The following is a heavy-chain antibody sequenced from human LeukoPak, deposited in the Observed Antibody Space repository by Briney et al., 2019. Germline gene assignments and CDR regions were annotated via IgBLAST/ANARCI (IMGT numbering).Heavy chain of an antibody. J-gene: IGHJ4*02. D-gene: IGHD3-22*01. CDR2: IYYSGST. CDR1: GGSISSYY. V-gene: IGHV4-59*01. Sequence: SETLSLTCTVSGGSISSYYWSWIRQPPGKGLEWIGYIYYSGSTNYNPSLKSRVTISVDTSKNQFSLKLSSVTAADTAAYYCARGGDSSGYYYPVFDYWGQGTLVTVSS. CDR3: ARGGDSSGYYYPVFDY.